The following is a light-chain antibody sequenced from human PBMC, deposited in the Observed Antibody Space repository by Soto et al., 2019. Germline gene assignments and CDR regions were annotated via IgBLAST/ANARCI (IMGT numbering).Light chain of an antibody. CDR3: QQYDNLPPFT. CDR2: DAS. CDR1: QSVSNF. Sequence: EIVLTQSPATLSLSPGERATLSCRASQSVSNFLAWYLQRPGQAPRLLIFDASKRAAGVPARFSGSGSGTDFTFTISSLQPEDIATYYCQQYDNLPPFTFGQGTRLEIK. J-gene: IGKJ5*01. V-gene: IGKV3-11*01.